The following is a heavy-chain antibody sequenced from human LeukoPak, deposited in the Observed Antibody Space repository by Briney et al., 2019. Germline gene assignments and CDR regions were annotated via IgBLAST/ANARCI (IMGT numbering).Heavy chain of an antibody. CDR1: GFTFSSYG. J-gene: IGHJ5*02. Sequence: GGSLRLSCAASGFTFSSYGMHWVRQAPGKGLEWVAVIWYDGSNKYYADSVKGRFTISRDNSKNTLYLQMNSLRAEDTAVYYCARDAVDRSSWYGSWFDPWGQGTLVTVSS. V-gene: IGHV3-33*01. D-gene: IGHD6-13*01. CDR3: ARDAVDRSSWYGSWFDP. CDR2: IWYDGSNK.